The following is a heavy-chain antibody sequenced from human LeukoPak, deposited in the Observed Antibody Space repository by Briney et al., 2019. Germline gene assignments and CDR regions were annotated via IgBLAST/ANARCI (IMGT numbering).Heavy chain of an antibody. CDR3: ARAVLSPNWFDP. D-gene: IGHD3-10*01. Sequence: ASVKVSCKASGYTFTGYYMHWVRQAPGQGLEWVGWINPNSGGTNYAQKFQGWVTMTRDTSISTAYMELSRLRSDDTAVYYCARAVLSPNWFDPWGQGTLVTVSS. V-gene: IGHV1-2*04. CDR1: GYTFTGYY. J-gene: IGHJ5*02. CDR2: INPNSGGT.